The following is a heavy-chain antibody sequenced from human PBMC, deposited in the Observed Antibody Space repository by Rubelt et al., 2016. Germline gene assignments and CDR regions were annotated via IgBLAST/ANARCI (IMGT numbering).Heavy chain of an antibody. Sequence: GGGVVQPGRSLRLSCAASGFTFDDFAMHWVRHAPGKGLEWVSGISWNSVYIGYADSVKGRFTISRESAKSSLYLQMNSLRAAETAFYYCARDLSIAAGPFDYWGQGTLVTVSS. D-gene: IGHD6-13*01. CDR3: ARDLSIAAGPFDY. CDR1: GFTFDDFA. J-gene: IGHJ4*02. V-gene: IGHV3-9*01. CDR2: ISWNSVYI.